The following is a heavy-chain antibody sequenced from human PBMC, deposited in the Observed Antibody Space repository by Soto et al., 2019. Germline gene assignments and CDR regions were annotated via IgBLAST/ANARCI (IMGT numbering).Heavy chain of an antibody. V-gene: IGHV1-3*05. CDR3: ARSSGYYLIDGY. CDR2: INAGNGNT. Sequence: QVQLVQSGAEEKKPGASVKVSCKASGYTFTSYAMHWVRQAPGQRLEWMGWINAGNGNTKYSQKFQGRVTITRDTSASTADMELSSLRSEDTAVYYCARSSGYYLIDGYWGQGTLVTVSS. D-gene: IGHD3-22*01. CDR1: GYTFTSYA. J-gene: IGHJ4*02.